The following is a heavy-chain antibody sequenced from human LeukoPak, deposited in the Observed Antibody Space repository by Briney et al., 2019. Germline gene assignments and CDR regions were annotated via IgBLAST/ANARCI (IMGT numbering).Heavy chain of an antibody. D-gene: IGHD5-12*01. Sequence: KPGGSLRLSCAASGFTFSSYSMNWVRQAPGKGLEWASSISSSSSYIYYADSVKGRFTISRDNAKNSLYLQMNSLRAEDTAVYYCARHSGRIVSDAFDIWGQGTMVTVSS. V-gene: IGHV3-21*01. CDR3: ARHSGRIVSDAFDI. CDR2: ISSSSSYI. J-gene: IGHJ3*02. CDR1: GFTFSSYS.